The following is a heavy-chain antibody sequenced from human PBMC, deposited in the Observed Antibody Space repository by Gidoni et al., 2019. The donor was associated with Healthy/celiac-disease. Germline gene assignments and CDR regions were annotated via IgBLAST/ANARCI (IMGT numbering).Heavy chain of an antibody. CDR1: GGSISSSSYY. J-gene: IGHJ5*02. V-gene: IGHV4-39*01. Sequence: QLQLQESGPGLVKPSETLSLTCTVSGGSISSSSYYWGWIRQPPGKGLEWIGSIYYSGSTYYNPSLKSRVTISVDTSKNQFSLKLSSVTAADTAMYYCASGGFVGRGYNWFDPWGQGTLVTVSS. D-gene: IGHD3-16*01. CDR2: IYYSGST. CDR3: ASGGFVGRGYNWFDP.